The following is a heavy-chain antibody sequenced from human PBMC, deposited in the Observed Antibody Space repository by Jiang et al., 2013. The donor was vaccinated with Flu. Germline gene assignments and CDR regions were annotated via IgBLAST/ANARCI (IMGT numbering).Heavy chain of an antibody. CDR1: TGSMSGYY. J-gene: IGHJ4*02. V-gene: IGHV4-59*08. CDR2: KYYTGASNY. CDR3: TRLSCSYGSCYEAY. D-gene: IGHD2-15*01. Sequence: LLKPSETLSLTCVVSTGSMSGYYWSWIRQPPGKGLEWIGYKYYTGASNYNYNPSLKSRVTISVDTSKNQISLHLTSVTAADTAVYYCTRLSCSYGSCYEAYWGPGLLVTVSS.